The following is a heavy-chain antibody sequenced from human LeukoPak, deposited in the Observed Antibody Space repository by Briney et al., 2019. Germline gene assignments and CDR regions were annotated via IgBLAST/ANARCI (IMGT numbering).Heavy chain of an antibody. V-gene: IGHV4-59*01. D-gene: IGHD4-17*01. CDR2: IDHSGST. CDR1: GGSISTYY. Sequence: SETLSLTCSVSGGSISTYYWSWIRQPPGKGLEWIGYIDHSGSTNYNPSLKSRVTILVDTSKNQFSLKLSSATAADTAVYYCAADYGDPDTLDYWGQGTLVTVSS. J-gene: IGHJ4*02. CDR3: AADYGDPDTLDY.